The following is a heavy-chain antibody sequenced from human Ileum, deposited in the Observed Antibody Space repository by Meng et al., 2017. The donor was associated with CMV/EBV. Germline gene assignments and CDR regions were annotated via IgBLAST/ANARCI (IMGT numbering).Heavy chain of an antibody. V-gene: IGHV4-38-2*02. J-gene: IGHJ6*02. Sequence: SETLSLTCSVSGYSINSDHYWGWIRQPPGKGLEWIGSIHHSGDTYYNPSLKSRVTISVETSKNHFSLKLASVTAADTAVYFCAKDHGDAFYYGMDVWGQGTTVTVSS. D-gene: IGHD4-17*01. CDR3: AKDHGDAFYYGMDV. CDR1: GYSINSDHY. CDR2: IHHSGDT.